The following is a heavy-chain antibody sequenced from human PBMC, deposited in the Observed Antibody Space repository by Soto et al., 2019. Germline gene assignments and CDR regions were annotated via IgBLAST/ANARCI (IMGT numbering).Heavy chain of an antibody. V-gene: IGHV1-69*06. Sequence: QVQLVQSGAEVKKPGSSVKVSCKASGGTFSTYAINWVRQAPGQGLEWMGGIIPIVGTANYAHKFQGRVTSTADKSTSTAYKELNSLRSEDTDVYYCARDRVREYYRPSSYGSWAFDIWGQGTMVTVSS. D-gene: IGHD6-6*01. CDR1: GGTFSTYA. CDR3: ARDRVREYYRPSSYGSWAFDI. CDR2: IIPIVGTA. J-gene: IGHJ3*02.